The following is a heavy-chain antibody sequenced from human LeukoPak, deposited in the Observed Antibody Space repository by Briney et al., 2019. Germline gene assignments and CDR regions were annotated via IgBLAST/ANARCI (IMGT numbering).Heavy chain of an antibody. CDR1: GGTFSSYA. Sequence: ASVKVSCKASGGTFSSYATSWVRQAPGQGLEWMGGIIPIFGTANYAQKFQGRVTITADESTSTAYMELSSLRSEDTAVYYCARDGSGSYDAGGAFDIWGQGTMVTVSS. V-gene: IGHV1-69*13. CDR2: IIPIFGTA. D-gene: IGHD1-26*01. J-gene: IGHJ3*02. CDR3: ARDGSGSYDAGGAFDI.